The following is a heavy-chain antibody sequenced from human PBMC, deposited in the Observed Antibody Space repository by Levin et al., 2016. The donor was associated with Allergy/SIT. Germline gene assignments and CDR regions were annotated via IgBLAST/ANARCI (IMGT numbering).Heavy chain of an antibody. D-gene: IGHD3-16*01. V-gene: IGHV3-23*01. CDR1: GFTFSSNA. Sequence: GGSLRLSCAASGFTFSSNAMSWVRQAPGKGLEWVSSISGSDGDTYYADSVKGRFTISRDNSKNALFLQMNSLRTEDTAVYYCAKNYVPFDETYGPDYWGQGTLVTVSS. J-gene: IGHJ4*02. CDR3: AKNYVPFDETYGPDY. CDR2: ISGSDGDT.